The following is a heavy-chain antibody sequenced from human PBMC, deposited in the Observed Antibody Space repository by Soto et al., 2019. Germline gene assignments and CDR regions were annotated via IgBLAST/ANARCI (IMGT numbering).Heavy chain of an antibody. CDR1: GGSFSGCY. Sequence: PSETLSLTCAAYGGSFSGCYWSWIRQPPGKGLEWIGEINHSGSTNYNPSLKSRVTISVDTSKNQFSLKLSSVTAADTAVYYCARGALPVTLIDYWGQGTLVTVSS. CDR3: ARGALPVTLIDY. CDR2: INHSGST. V-gene: IGHV4-34*01. J-gene: IGHJ4*02.